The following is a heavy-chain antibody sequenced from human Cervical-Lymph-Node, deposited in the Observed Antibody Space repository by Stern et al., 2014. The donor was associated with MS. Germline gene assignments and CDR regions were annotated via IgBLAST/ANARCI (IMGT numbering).Heavy chain of an antibody. D-gene: IGHD3-10*01. CDR2: IDWDDDK. Sequence: ESGPALVKPTQTLTLTCTFSGFSLSTSGMRVSWIRQPPGKALEWLARIDWDDDKFYSTSLKTRLTISKDTSKNQVVLTMTNMDPVDTATYYCARLQSGIEDALDIWGQGTLVTVSS. CDR1: GFSLSTSGMR. J-gene: IGHJ3*02. V-gene: IGHV2-70*04. CDR3: ARLQSGIEDALDI.